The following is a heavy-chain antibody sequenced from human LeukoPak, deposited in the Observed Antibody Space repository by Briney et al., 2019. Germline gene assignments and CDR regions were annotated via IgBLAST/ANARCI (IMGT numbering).Heavy chain of an antibody. Sequence: PSETLSLTCTVSGGSISSGDYYWSWIRQPPGRGLEWIGYIYYSGSTYYNPSLKSRVTISVDTSKNQFSLKLSSVTAADTAVYYCARGYSYGDYFDYWGQGTLVTVSS. J-gene: IGHJ4*02. CDR1: GGSISSGDYY. CDR2: IYYSGST. V-gene: IGHV4-30-4*01. D-gene: IGHD5-18*01. CDR3: ARGYSYGDYFDY.